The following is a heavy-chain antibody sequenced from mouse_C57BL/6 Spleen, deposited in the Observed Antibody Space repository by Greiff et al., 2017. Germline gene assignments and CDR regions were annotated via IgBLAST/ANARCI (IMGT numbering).Heavy chain of an antibody. CDR1: GYTFTSYW. Sequence: QVQLQQPGAELVRPGSSVKLSCKASGYTFTSYWMHWVKQRPIQGLEWIVNIDPSDSETHYNQKFKDKATLTVDKSSSTAYMQRSSLTSEDSAVYYCARSTAAFDYWGQGTTLTVSS. CDR2: IDPSDSET. CDR3: ARSTAAFDY. V-gene: IGHV1-52*01. D-gene: IGHD1-2*01. J-gene: IGHJ2*01.